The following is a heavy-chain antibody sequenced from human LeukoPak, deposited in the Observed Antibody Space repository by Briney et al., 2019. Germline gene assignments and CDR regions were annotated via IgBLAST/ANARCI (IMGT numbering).Heavy chain of an antibody. D-gene: IGHD1-26*01. Sequence: TGGSLRHSCAASGFTFNSYAMSWVRQAPEKGLEWVATISGSGGGTYYADSVKGRFTISRDDSKNTLYLQMNSLRAEDTAVYYCAKDLGRYRNNYFDYWGQGTLVTVSS. CDR1: GFTFNSYA. J-gene: IGHJ4*02. V-gene: IGHV3-23*01. CDR2: ISGSGGGT. CDR3: AKDLGRYRNNYFDY.